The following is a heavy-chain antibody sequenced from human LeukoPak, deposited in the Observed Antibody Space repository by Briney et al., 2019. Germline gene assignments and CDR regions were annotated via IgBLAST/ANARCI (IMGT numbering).Heavy chain of an antibody. V-gene: IGHV4-39*07. CDR2: IYYSGST. Sequence: SETLSLTCTVSGGSISSSSYYWGWIRQPPGKGLEWIGSIYYSGSTYYNPSLKSRVTISVDTSKNQFSLKLSSVTAADTAVYYCVSTWYSPTYFDYWGQGTLVTVSS. CDR1: GGSISSSSYY. D-gene: IGHD6-13*01. CDR3: VSTWYSPTYFDY. J-gene: IGHJ4*02.